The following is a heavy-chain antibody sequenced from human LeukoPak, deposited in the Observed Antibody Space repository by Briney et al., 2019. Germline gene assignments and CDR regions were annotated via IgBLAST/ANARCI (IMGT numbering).Heavy chain of an antibody. CDR3: VRGRGDWNDRLVDF. CDR1: GFTFSNYA. CDR2: ISGSGGTT. Sequence: GGSLRLSCAPSGFTFSNYAMSWVRQVPGKGLEWISAISGSGGTTYYADSVKGRFTISRDNSKNTLYLQMNSLRADDTAVYYCVRGRGDWNDRLVDFWGQGTLVTVSS. J-gene: IGHJ4*02. V-gene: IGHV3-23*01. D-gene: IGHD1-1*01.